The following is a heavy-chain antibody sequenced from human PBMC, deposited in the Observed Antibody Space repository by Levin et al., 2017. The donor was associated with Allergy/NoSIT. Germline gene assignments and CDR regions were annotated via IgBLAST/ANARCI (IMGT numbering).Heavy chain of an antibody. J-gene: IGHJ3*02. D-gene: IGHD4-23*01. CDR3: ARHYGGNSFRFRAFDI. Sequence: GESLKISCKASGYSFTNYWITWVRQMPGKGLEWMGRIDPSDSYTDYSPSFQGHVTISADKSISTAYLQWSSLKASDTAMYYCARHYGGNSFRFRAFDIWGQGTMVTVSS. V-gene: IGHV5-10-1*01. CDR2: IDPSDSYT. CDR1: GYSFTNYW.